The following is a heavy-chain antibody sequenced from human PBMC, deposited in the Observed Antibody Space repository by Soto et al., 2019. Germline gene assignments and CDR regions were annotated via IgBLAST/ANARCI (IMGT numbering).Heavy chain of an antibody. CDR3: ARDGFYYDSSGYYYGSDAFDI. V-gene: IGHV4-31*03. CDR1: GGSISSGGYY. D-gene: IGHD3-22*01. CDR2: IYYSGST. J-gene: IGHJ3*02. Sequence: QVQLQESGPGLVKPSQTLSLTCTVSGGSISSGGYYWSWIRQHPGKGLEWIGDIYYSGSTYYNPPLQSRVTISVDTSKNQFSLKLSSVTAADTAVYYCARDGFYYDSSGYYYGSDAFDIWGQGTMVTVSS.